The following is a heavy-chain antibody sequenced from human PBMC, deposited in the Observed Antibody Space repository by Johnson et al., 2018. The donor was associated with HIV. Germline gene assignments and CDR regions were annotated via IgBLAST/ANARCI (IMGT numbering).Heavy chain of an antibody. D-gene: IGHD2-21*01. CDR1: GFTFDDYA. CDR2: ISWKSGSI. CDR3: ARDPITPYERGPDAFDV. V-gene: IGHV3-9*01. Sequence: VHLVESGGGLVQPGRSLRLSCAASGFTFDDYAMHWVRQAPGKGLEWVSGISWKSGSIGYADSVKGRFTISRDTAKNTLYLQMNSLRVEDTAVYYCARDPITPYERGPDAFDVWGQGTVVTVSS. J-gene: IGHJ3*01.